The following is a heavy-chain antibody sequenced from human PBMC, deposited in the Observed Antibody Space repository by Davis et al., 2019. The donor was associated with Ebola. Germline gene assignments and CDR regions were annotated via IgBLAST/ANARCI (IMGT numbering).Heavy chain of an antibody. CDR1: GGSISGYY. V-gene: IGHV4-59*01. J-gene: IGHJ3*02. CDR3: ARGGRGAFDI. CDR2: IYYSGST. D-gene: IGHD3/OR15-3a*01. Sequence: GSLRLSCTVSGGSISGYYWTWIRQPPGRRLEWIGYIYYSGSTNYNPSLKSRVTISVDTSKNQFSLKLSSVTAADTAVYYCARGGRGAFDIWGQGTMVTVSS.